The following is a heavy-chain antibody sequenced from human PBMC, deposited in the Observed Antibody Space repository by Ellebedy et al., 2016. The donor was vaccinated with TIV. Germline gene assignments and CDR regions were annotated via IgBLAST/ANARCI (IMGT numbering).Heavy chain of an antibody. D-gene: IGHD2-21*02. J-gene: IGHJ4*02. CDR2: ISGNGISP. V-gene: IGHV3-23*01. CDR3: AKGVTSKAQFDF. CDR1: GFSFSTYA. Sequence: PGGSLRLSCAASGFSFSTYALSWVRQAPGKGLEWVAAISGNGISPYYAGAVEGRFTVSRDNSRNTMYLQMNSLRAEDTAVYYCAKGVTSKAQFDFWGQGTLVTVSS.